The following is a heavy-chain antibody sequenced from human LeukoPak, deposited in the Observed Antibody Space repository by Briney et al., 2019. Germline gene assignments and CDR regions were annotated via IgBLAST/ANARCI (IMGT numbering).Heavy chain of an antibody. Sequence: SETLSLTCTVSGYSISSDYYWGWVRQPPGKGLEWIASIYHSGSTNYNPSLKSRVTISVDTSKNQFSLKLSSVTAADTAVYYCARGYWGFGEPSGYYYYYMDVWGKGTTVTISS. V-gene: IGHV4-38-2*02. CDR2: IYHSGST. J-gene: IGHJ6*03. CDR1: GYSISSDYY. CDR3: ARGYWGFGEPSGYYYYYMDV. D-gene: IGHD3-10*01.